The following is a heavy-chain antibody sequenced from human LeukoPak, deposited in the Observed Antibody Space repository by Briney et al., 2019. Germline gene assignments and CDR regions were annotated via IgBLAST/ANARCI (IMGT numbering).Heavy chain of an antibody. CDR2: ISSSNSYI. CDR1: GFTFSSYS. V-gene: IGHV3-21*01. D-gene: IGHD2-15*01. CDR3: ASDSGGEREWADAFDI. J-gene: IGHJ3*02. Sequence: GGSLRLSCTASGFTFSSYSMNWVRQAPGKGLGWVSSISSSNSYIYYADSVKGRFTISRDNAKNSLYLQMNSLRAEDTAVYYCASDSGGEREWADAFDIWGQGTMVTVSS.